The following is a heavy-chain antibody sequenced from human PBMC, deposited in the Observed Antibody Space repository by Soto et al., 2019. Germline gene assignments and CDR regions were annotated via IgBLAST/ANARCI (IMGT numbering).Heavy chain of an antibody. V-gene: IGHV4-39*07. D-gene: IGHD3-10*01. CDR2: INHSGSS. J-gene: IGHJ4*02. Sequence: APETLSLTRPVSGGSISSNMSYWGWIRQQPGKGLEWIGEINHSGSSNYNPSLKSRVTISVDTSKNQLSLKLSSVTAADTAVYYCSRGENLYYYGSGSYYFDSWGQGTLVTVSS. CDR1: GGSISSNMSY. CDR3: SRGENLYYYGSGSYYFDS.